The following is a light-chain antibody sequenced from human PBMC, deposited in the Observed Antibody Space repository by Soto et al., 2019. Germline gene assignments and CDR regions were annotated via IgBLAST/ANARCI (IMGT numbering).Light chain of an antibody. CDR2: YAG. CDR1: ESVSNY. CDR3: QHRYNAPWT. J-gene: IGKJ1*01. Sequence: EIVLTQSPATLSFSPGETATLSCRASESVSNYLAWYQLKPGQAPRLVIFYAGIRATGMPARFSASGSCTDFTLTISGLEPEDFAVYSCQHRYNAPWTFGQGTRVDIK. V-gene: IGKV3-11*01.